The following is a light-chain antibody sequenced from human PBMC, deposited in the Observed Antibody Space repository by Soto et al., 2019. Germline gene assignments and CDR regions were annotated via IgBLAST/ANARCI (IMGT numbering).Light chain of an antibody. CDR1: QAISSN. V-gene: IGKV3-15*01. Sequence: EIVTTQSPAALSVSRGERATLSCRANQAISSNLAWYQQKPGQAPRLLIYGASTRATGIPDRFSGSGSGTEFILTISSLQSEDFAIYYCQQYNNWLMLSFGGGTKVDIK. CDR3: QQYNNWLMLS. J-gene: IGKJ4*01. CDR2: GAS.